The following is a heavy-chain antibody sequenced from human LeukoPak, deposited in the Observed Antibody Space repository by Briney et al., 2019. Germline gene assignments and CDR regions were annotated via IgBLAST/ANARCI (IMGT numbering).Heavy chain of an antibody. J-gene: IGHJ4*02. D-gene: IGHD3-22*01. CDR2: MNPNSGNT. CDR3: TREDSSALQDY. Sequence: ASVKVSCKASGYTFTDYYMHWVRQATGQGLEWMGWMNPNSGNTGYAQKFQGRVTITRNTSISTAYMELSSLRSEDTAVYYCTREDSSALQDYWGQGTLVTVSS. V-gene: IGHV1-8*03. CDR1: GYTFTDYY.